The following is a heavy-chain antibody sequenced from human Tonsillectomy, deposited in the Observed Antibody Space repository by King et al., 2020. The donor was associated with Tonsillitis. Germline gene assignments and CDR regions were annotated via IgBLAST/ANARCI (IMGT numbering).Heavy chain of an antibody. CDR3: ARERLYSSDWGIDY. CDR1: GFTFSIYA. J-gene: IGHJ4*02. Sequence: QLVQSGGGVVQPGRSLRLSCAASGFTFSIYAMNWVRQAPGKGLEWVAVISYDASRENYADSVKGRFTISRDNSKNTLYLQMNSLRAEDTAVYYCARERLYSSDWGIDYWGQGSLVTVSS. CDR2: ISYDASRE. D-gene: IGHD6-19*01. V-gene: IGHV3-30*04.